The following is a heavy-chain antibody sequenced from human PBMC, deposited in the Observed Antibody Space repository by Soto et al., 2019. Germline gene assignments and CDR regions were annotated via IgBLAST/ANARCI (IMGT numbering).Heavy chain of an antibody. J-gene: IGHJ4*02. CDR1: GGTFSSYS. CDR3: ARDGGRHSGGIAY. CDR2: IIPIFGTA. V-gene: IGHV1-69*01. D-gene: IGHD1-26*01. Sequence: QVQLVQSGAEVKKPGSSVKVSCKASGGTFSSYSINWVRQAPGQVLEWMGEIIPIFGTANYAQKFQGRVTITADDSTSTAYMELSSLRSADTAVYYCARDGGRHSGGIAYWCQGTLVTVSS.